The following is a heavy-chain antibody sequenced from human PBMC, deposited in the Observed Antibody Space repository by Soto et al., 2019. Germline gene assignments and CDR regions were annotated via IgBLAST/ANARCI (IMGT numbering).Heavy chain of an antibody. CDR1: GGTFSSYA. V-gene: IGHV1-69*12. CDR3: AKNPENYYYGMDV. J-gene: IGHJ6*02. CDR2: SIPIFGTA. Sequence: QVQLVQSGAEVKKPGSSVKVSCKASGGTFSSYAISWVRQAPGQGLEWMGGSIPIFGTADYAQKFQGRVTIIADESTSTAYVELSSLRSEDTAVYYCAKNPENYYYGMDVWGQGTTVTVSS.